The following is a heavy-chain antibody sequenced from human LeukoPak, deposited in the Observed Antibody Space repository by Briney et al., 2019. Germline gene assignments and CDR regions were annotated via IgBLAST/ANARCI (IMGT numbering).Heavy chain of an antibody. CDR3: ARQGRGYGGNSDY. J-gene: IGHJ4*02. D-gene: IGHD4-23*01. V-gene: IGHV4-59*08. CDR1: GGSISSYY. CDR2: IYYSGST. Sequence: IPSETLSLTCTVSGGSISSYYWTWIRQPPGKGLEWIGYIYYSGSTNYNPSLKGRVTISVDTSKNQFSLKLSSVTAADTAVYYCARQGRGYGGNSDYWGQGTLVTVSS.